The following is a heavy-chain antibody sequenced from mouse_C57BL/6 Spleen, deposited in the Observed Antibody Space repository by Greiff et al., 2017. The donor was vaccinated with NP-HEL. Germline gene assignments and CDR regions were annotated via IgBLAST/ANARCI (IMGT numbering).Heavy chain of an antibody. CDR3: ATGGKGAMDY. CDR1: GFTFSDYG. V-gene: IGHV5-17*01. Sequence: EVNVVESGGGLVKPGGSLKLSCAASGFTFSDYGMHWVRQAPEKGLEWVAYISSGSSTIYYADTVKGRFTISRDNAKNTLFLQMTSLRSEDTAMYYCATGGKGAMDYWGQGTSVTVSS. D-gene: IGHD2-1*01. CDR2: ISSGSSTI. J-gene: IGHJ4*01.